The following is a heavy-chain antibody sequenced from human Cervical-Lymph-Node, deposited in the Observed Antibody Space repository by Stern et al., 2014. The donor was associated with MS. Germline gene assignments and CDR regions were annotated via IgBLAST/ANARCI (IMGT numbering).Heavy chain of an antibody. CDR1: GYPFSNFW. CDR3: VRRRDSAGYDTFDL. CDR2: IYPADFDT. Sequence: VQLGQSGAEVKKPGESLKISCRTSGYPFSNFWIGWVRQMPGQGLEWMGVIYPADFDTPYSPSFQGQVTISADESISTAYLQWRSLKASDTAMYYCVRRRDSAGYDTFDLWGQGTMLIVSS. D-gene: IGHD3-22*01. V-gene: IGHV5-51*01. J-gene: IGHJ3*01.